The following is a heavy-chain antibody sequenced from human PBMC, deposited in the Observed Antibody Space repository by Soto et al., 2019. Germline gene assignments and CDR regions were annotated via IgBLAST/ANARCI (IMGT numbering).Heavy chain of an antibody. J-gene: IGHJ5*02. CDR2: INSTSSYI. Sequence: EVQLVESGGGLVKPGGSLSLSCAASGFTFSSYSMNWVRQAPGKGLEWDSYINSTSSYIYYADSVKSRFTISRDNTKNSLYLQMNTLRAEDTAVYYCARSGNTYGRNWFDPWGQGTLVTVSS. CDR3: ARSGNTYGRNWFDP. V-gene: IGHV3-21*01. CDR1: GFTFSSYS. D-gene: IGHD2-8*01.